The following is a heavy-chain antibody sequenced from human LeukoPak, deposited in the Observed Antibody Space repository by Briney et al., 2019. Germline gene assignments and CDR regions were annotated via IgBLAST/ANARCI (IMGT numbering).Heavy chain of an antibody. CDR2: IIPIFGTA. CDR3: ARVRGSSGWYGPSYYFDY. CDR1: GGTFSSYA. J-gene: IGHJ4*02. D-gene: IGHD6-19*01. Sequence: ASVKVSFKASGGTFSSYAISWVRQAPGQGLEWMGGIIPIFGTANYAQKFQGRVTITADESTSTAYMELSSLRSEDTAVYYCARVRGSSGWYGPSYYFDYWGQGTLVTVSS. V-gene: IGHV1-69*13.